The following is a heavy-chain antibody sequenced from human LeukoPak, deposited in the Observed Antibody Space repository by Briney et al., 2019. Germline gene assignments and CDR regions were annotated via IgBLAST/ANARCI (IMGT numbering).Heavy chain of an antibody. CDR1: GYTFTIYG. Sequence: ASVKVSSKASGYTFTIYGISWVRQAPGQGLEWMGWISAYNGNTNYAQKLQGRVTMTTDTTTSTAYMELRSLRSDDTAVYYCARDLLQYYYDSSGYYGSDYWGQGTLVTVSS. J-gene: IGHJ4*02. CDR2: ISAYNGNT. CDR3: ARDLLQYYYDSSGYYGSDY. D-gene: IGHD3-22*01. V-gene: IGHV1-18*01.